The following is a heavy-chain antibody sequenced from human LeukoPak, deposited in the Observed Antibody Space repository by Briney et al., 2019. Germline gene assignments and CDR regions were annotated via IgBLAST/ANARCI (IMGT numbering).Heavy chain of an antibody. CDR1: GGTFSSYA. CDR2: IIPFFGTA. D-gene: IGHD3-16*02. V-gene: IGHV1-69*01. CDR3: ARASVTFGGVIVSASDY. Sequence: ASGKVSCKASGGTFSSYAISWVRQAPGQGLEWMGGIIPFFGTANYAQKFQGRVTITADESTSTAYMELSSLRSEDTAVYYCARASVTFGGVIVSASDYWGQGTLVTVSS. J-gene: IGHJ4*02.